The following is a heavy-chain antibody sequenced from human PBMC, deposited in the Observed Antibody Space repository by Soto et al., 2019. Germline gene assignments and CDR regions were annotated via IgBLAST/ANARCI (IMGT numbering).Heavy chain of an antibody. CDR2: INPSGST. CDR3: ARDGGGGSSSWYRVRYMDV. Sequence: QVQLQQWGAGLLKPSETLSLTCAVYGGSFSGYYWSWIRQPPGKGLEWIGEINPSGSTNYNPSLTRRVTISVATAKNQCSLELSSVAAADTAGYYCARDGGGGSSSWYRVRYMDVWGKGTTVTVSS. D-gene: IGHD6-13*01. CDR1: GGSFSGYY. V-gene: IGHV4-34*01. J-gene: IGHJ6*03.